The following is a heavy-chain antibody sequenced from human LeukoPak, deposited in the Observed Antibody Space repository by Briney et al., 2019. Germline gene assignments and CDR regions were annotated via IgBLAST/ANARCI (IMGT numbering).Heavy chain of an antibody. Sequence: ASVKVSCKASGGTFGSYAISWLRQAPGQGLEWMGGIIPIFGTANYAQKFQGRVTITTDESTSTAYMELSSLRSEDTAVYYCAISPLAATYYYYYMDVWGKGTTVTVSS. CDR2: IIPIFGTA. CDR3: AISPLAATYYYYYMDV. CDR1: GGTFGSYA. V-gene: IGHV1-69*05. D-gene: IGHD6-13*01. J-gene: IGHJ6*03.